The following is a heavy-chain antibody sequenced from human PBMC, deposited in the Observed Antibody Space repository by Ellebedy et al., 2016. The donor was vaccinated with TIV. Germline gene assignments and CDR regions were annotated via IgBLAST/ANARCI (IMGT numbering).Heavy chain of an antibody. CDR3: AKDRTPGDGYWVFDY. CDR2: IVGNGRLI. CDR1: GFTFSSYA. Sequence: GESLKISCAASGFTFSSYAMSWVRQAPGKGLEWVSGIVGNGRLIYYADSVRGRFTISRDNSKSTLDLQMNSLRAKDTAVYFCAKDRTPGDGYWVFDYWGQGTLVTVSS. D-gene: IGHD5-18*01. J-gene: IGHJ4*02. V-gene: IGHV3-23*01.